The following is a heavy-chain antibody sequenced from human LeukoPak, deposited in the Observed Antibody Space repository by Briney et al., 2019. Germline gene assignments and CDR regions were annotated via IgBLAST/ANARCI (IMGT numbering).Heavy chain of an antibody. D-gene: IGHD3-10*01. Sequence: GGSLRLSCAASGFXFSSYAISWVRQAPGKGLEWVSAISGSGGSTYYADSVKGRFTISRDNAKNSLYLQMNSLRAEDTAVYYCARGVWFGSDYWGQGTLVTVSS. V-gene: IGHV3-23*01. CDR1: GFXFSSYA. CDR2: ISGSGGST. J-gene: IGHJ4*02. CDR3: ARGVWFGSDY.